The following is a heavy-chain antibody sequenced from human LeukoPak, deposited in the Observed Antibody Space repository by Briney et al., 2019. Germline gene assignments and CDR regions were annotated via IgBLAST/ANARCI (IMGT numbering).Heavy chain of an antibody. CDR2: IYISGST. CDR3: ARDRGTWNDDGFDY. J-gene: IGHJ4*02. Sequence: PSETLSLTCTVSGGSISSGTYYWNWIRQPAGKGLEWIGRIYISGSTNYNPSLKSRVTMSVDTSKNQFSLKLSSVTAADTAVYYCARDRGTWNDDGFDYWGQGTLVTVSS. D-gene: IGHD1-1*01. V-gene: IGHV4-61*02. CDR1: GGSISSGTYY.